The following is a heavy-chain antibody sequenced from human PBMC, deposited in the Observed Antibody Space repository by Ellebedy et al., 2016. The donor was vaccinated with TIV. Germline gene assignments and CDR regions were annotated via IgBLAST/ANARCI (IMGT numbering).Heavy chain of an antibody. CDR3: ARDRPISGKTSWCFDY. CDR1: GFTFSNYG. CDR2: ISHDGNNQ. J-gene: IGHJ4*02. D-gene: IGHD1/OR15-1a*01. V-gene: IGHV3-30*03. Sequence: GESLKISCVVSGFTFSNYGIHWVRQAPGKGLEWVTVISHDGNNQYYTDSVKGRFTISRDNSRNTVYLQMNSLRPEDAAVYYCARDRPISGKTSWCFDYWGQGSLVTVSS.